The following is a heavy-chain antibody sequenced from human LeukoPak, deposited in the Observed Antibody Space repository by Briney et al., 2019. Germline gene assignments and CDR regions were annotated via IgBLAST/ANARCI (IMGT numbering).Heavy chain of an antibody. CDR1: GGSFSGYY. CDR2: INHSGST. Sequence: SETLSLTCAVYGGSFSGYYWSWIRQPPGKGLEWIGEINHSGSTNYNPSLKSRVTISVDTSKNQFSLKLSSVTAADTAVYYCARHSAHSSTNDAFDIWGQGTMVTVSS. D-gene: IGHD6-13*01. CDR3: ARHSAHSSTNDAFDI. V-gene: IGHV4-34*01. J-gene: IGHJ3*02.